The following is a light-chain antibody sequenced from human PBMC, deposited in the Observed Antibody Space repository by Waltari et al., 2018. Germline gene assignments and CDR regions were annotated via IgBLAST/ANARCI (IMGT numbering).Light chain of an antibody. J-gene: IGKJ4*01. V-gene: IGKV1-39*01. Sequence: DVQMTQSPSSLSASIGARVTITCRASRSVIGYLNWYQQTPGKAPKFLIYATSTLQSGGPSRFSGSGSGTDYTLTISSLQPEDFATYYCQQSHSSPLTFGGGTNVEIK. CDR2: ATS. CDR3: QQSHSSPLT. CDR1: RSVIGY.